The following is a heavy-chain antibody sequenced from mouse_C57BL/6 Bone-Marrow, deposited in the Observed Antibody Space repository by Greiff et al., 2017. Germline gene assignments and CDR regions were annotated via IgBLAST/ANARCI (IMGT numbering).Heavy chain of an antibody. D-gene: IGHD3-2*02. CDR2: IDPENGDT. V-gene: IGHV14-4*01. Sequence: EVQLQESGAELVRPGASVKLSCTASGFNIKDDYMHWVKQRPEQGLEWIGWIDPENGDTEYASKFQGKATITADTSSNTAYLQLSSLTSEDTAVYYCTLSQALFDYWGQGTTLTGSS. J-gene: IGHJ2*01. CDR3: TLSQALFDY. CDR1: GFNIKDDY.